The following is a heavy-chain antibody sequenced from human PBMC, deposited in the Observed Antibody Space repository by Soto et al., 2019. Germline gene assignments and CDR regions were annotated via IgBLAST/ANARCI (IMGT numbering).Heavy chain of an antibody. V-gene: IGHV4-59*01. D-gene: IGHD6-13*01. CDR3: AREFKAASSSWFDP. Sequence: SENLSLTCSVAGVSISRYYWSWIRQPPGKGLEWIGYIYYSGSTNYNPSLKSRVTISVDTSKNQFSLKLSSVTAADTAVYYCAREFKAASSSWFDPWGQGTLVTVSS. CDR1: GVSISRYY. J-gene: IGHJ5*02. CDR2: IYYSGST.